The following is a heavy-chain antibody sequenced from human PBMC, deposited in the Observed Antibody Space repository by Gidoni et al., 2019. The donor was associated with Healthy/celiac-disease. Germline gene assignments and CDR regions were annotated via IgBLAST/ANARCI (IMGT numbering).Heavy chain of an antibody. J-gene: IGHJ4*02. V-gene: IGHV1-46*01. CDR1: GYTFTRYY. CDR2: INPSGGST. Sequence: QVQLVQSGAEVKKPGASVKVSCKASGYTFTRYYMHWVRQAPGQGLEWMGIINPSGGSTRYAQKFQGRVTMTRDTSTSTVYMELSSLRSEDTAVYYCARDGGFQQLGTQYYCDYWGQGTLVTVSS. CDR3: ARDGGFQQLGTQYYCDY. D-gene: IGHD6-13*01.